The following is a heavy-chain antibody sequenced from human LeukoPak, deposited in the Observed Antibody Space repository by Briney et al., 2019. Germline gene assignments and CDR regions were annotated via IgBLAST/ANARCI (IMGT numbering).Heavy chain of an antibody. V-gene: IGHV3-30*02. Sequence: GGSLRLSCAASGFTFSSYGMHWVRQAPGKGLEWVAFIRYDGSNKYYADSVKGRFTISRDNSKNTLYLQMNSLRAEDTAVYYCAKAGIAAAGTSDYWGQGTLVTVSS. CDR3: AKAGIAAAGTSDY. J-gene: IGHJ4*02. CDR1: GFTFSSYG. D-gene: IGHD6-13*01. CDR2: IRYDGSNK.